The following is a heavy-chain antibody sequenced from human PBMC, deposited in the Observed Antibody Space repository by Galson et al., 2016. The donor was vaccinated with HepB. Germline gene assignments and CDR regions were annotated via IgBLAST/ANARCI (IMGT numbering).Heavy chain of an antibody. Sequence: SLRLSCAASGFRFSGYGMHWVRQAPGKGLEWVAVISYAGSSKYYADSVKGRFTISRDNSKNTLYLQMNSLRAEDTAVYFCAKGGDCGGDCYLPYYYYGMDVWGQGTTVTVSS. CDR3: AKGGDCGGDCYLPYYYYGMDV. CDR2: ISYAGSSK. D-gene: IGHD2-21*02. J-gene: IGHJ6*02. CDR1: GFRFSGYG. V-gene: IGHV3-30*18.